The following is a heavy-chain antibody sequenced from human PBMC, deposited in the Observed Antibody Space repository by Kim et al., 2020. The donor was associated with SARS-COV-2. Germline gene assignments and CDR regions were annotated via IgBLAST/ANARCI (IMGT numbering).Heavy chain of an antibody. V-gene: IGHV3-30-3*01. CDR3: ARGPYYDILTGLDY. CDR2: ISYDGSNK. CDR1: GFTFSSYA. D-gene: IGHD3-9*01. J-gene: IGHJ4*02. Sequence: GGSLRLSCAASGFTFSSYAMHWVRQAPGKGLEWVAVISYDGSNKYYADSVKGRFTISRDNSKNTLYLQMNSLRAEDTAVYYCARGPYYDILTGLDYWGQGTLVTVSS.